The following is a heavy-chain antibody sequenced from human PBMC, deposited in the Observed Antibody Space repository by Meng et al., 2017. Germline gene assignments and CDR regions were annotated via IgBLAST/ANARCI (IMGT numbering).Heavy chain of an antibody. CDR3: ARDWNPWIQLWTTYYYYGMDV. CDR2: IGTAGDT. CDR1: GFTFSSYD. J-gene: IGHJ6*02. Sequence: GESLKISCAASGFTFSSYDMHWVRQATGKGLEWVSAIGTAGDTYYPGSVKGRFTISRENAKNSLYLQMNSLRAEDTAVYYCARDWNPWIQLWTTYYYYGMDVWGQGTTVTVSS. V-gene: IGHV3-13*01. D-gene: IGHD5-18*01.